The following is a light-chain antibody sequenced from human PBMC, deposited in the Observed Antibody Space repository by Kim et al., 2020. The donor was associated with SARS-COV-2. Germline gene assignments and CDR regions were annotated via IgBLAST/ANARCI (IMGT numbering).Light chain of an antibody. CDR3: QQYKSKPWT. CDR2: GAS. V-gene: IGKV1-16*01. Sequence: ASVGDRVTITWRASQDFINYLAWFQQKPGRAPKSLIYGASNLHSGVPSRFSGSGSETDFTLTISNLQPEDFAMYYCQQYKSKPWTFGQGTKVDIK. CDR1: QDFINY. J-gene: IGKJ1*01.